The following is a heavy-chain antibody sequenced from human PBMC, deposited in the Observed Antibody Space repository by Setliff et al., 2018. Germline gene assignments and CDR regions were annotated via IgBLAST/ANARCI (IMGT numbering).Heavy chain of an antibody. D-gene: IGHD3-16*02. CDR2: INHSGST. CDR3: ARDLYDYVWGTYRYHDAFDI. CDR1: GGSFSGYY. V-gene: IGHV4-34*01. Sequence: SETLSLTCAVYGGSFSGYYWSWIRQPPGKGLEWIGEINHSGSTNYNPSLKSRVTISVDTSKKQFSLKLSSVTAADTAVYYCARDLYDYVWGTYRYHDAFDIWGQGTMVTVSS. J-gene: IGHJ3*02.